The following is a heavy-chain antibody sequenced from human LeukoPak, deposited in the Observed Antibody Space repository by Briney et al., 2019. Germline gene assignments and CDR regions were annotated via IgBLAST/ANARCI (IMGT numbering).Heavy chain of an antibody. CDR3: ARERRWGSSWYGDY. CDR1: GFTFSSYG. J-gene: IGHJ4*02. V-gene: IGHV3-33*01. CDR2: IWYDGSNK. Sequence: GGSLRLSCAASGFTFSSYGMHWVRQAPGKGLEWVAVIWYDGSNKYYADSVKGRFTISRDNSNNTLYLQMNSLRAEDTAVYYCARERRWGSSWYGDYWGQGTLVTVSS. D-gene: IGHD6-13*01.